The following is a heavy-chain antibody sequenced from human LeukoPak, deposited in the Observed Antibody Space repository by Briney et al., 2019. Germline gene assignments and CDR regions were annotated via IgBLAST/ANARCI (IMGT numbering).Heavy chain of an antibody. CDR1: GFTFSDHY. D-gene: IGHD6-19*01. CDR3: AREGSGWSGGFGAFDI. J-gene: IGHJ3*02. V-gene: IGHV3-72*01. CDR2: TRNKANSYTT. Sequence: GGSLRLSCAASGFTFSDHYMDWVRQAPGKGLEWVGRTRNKANSYTTEYAASVKGGFTISRDDSKNSLYLQMNSLKTEDTAVYYCAREGSGWSGGFGAFDIWGQGTMVTVSS.